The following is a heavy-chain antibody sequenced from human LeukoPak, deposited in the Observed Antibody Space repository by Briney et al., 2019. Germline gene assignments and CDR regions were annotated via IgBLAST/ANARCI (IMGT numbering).Heavy chain of an antibody. D-gene: IGHD2-21*01. CDR2: ISYDGSNK. J-gene: IGHJ3*02. CDR3: ARPGPYGAFDI. Sequence: GGSLRLSCAASGFTFSSYAMHWVRQAPGKGLEGVGVISYDGSNKYYADSVKGRFTISRDNSKNTLYLQMNSLRAEDTAVYYCARPGPYGAFDIWGQGTMVTVSS. CDR1: GFTFSSYA. V-gene: IGHV3-30-3*01.